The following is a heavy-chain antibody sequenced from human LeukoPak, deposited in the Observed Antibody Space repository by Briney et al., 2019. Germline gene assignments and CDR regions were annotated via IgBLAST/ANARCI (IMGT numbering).Heavy chain of an antibody. CDR2: SNAGNGNT. V-gene: IGHV1-3*01. Sequence: ASVKVSCKASGYTFTSYAMHWVRQAPGQRLEWMGWSNAGNGNTKYSQEFQGRVTITRDTSASTAYMELSSLRSEDTAVYYCARLGWKQQLVYNAFDIWGQGTMVTVSS. D-gene: IGHD6-13*01. CDR1: GYTFTSYA. J-gene: IGHJ3*02. CDR3: ARLGWKQQLVYNAFDI.